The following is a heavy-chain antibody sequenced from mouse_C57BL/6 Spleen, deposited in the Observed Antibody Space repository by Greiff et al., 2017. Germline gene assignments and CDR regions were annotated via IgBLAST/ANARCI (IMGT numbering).Heavy chain of an antibody. CDR2: IYPGDGDT. CDR3: ARSATAWFAY. J-gene: IGHJ3*01. CDR1: GYAFSSYW. V-gene: IGHV1-80*01. Sequence: VQLQQSGAELVTPGASVSISCKASGYAFSSYWMNWVKQRPGKGLEWLGQIYPGDGDTNYNGKFKGKGTLAADKSSSTAYMQLSSLTAEDSAVYFCARSATAWFAYWGQGTLVTVSA. D-gene: IGHD1-1*01.